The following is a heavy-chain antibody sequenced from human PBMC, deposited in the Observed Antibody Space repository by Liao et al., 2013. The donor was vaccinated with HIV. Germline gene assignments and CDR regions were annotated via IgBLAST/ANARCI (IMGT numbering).Heavy chain of an antibody. CDR2: IYYSGNT. Sequence: QVQLQESGPGLVKPSQTLSLTCTVSGVSISSGDSYWSWIRQPPGKGLEWIGSIYYSGNTYYNPSLKSRVNISLDTSKNQFSLNLTSVTAADTAVYYCARERFAELVITYFDYWGQGTLAIVSS. CDR1: GVSISSGDSY. CDR3: ARERFAELVITYFDY. J-gene: IGHJ4*02. V-gene: IGHV4-30-4*08. D-gene: IGHD3-10*01.